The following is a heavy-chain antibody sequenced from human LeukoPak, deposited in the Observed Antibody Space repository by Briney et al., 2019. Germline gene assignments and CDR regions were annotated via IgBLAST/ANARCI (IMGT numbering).Heavy chain of an antibody. V-gene: IGHV3-7*01. D-gene: IGHD2-15*01. J-gene: IGHJ4*02. CDR2: IKQDGSEK. CDR3: ARDRYGYCSGGSCPFAGY. CDR1: GFTFSSYW. Sequence: GGSLRLSCAASGFTFSSYWMSWVRQAPGKGLEWVANIKQDGSEKYYVDSVKGRFTISRDNAKNSLYLQMNSLRAEDTAVYYCARDRYGYCSGGSCPFAGYWGQGTLVTLSS.